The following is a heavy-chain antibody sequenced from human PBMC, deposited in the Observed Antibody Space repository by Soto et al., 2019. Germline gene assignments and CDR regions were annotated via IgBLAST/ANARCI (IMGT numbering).Heavy chain of an antibody. Sequence: GGPLRLSCTASGFTFSRFNMNWFRQAPGKGLEWVSYISSSSSTMYYADSVKGRFTISRDNAKNSLYLQMHSLRDEDTAVYYCAVAYYYFAMDVWGQGTTVTVSS. D-gene: IGHD5-12*01. CDR1: GFTFSRFN. CDR3: AVAYYYFAMDV. CDR2: ISSSSSTM. V-gene: IGHV3-48*02. J-gene: IGHJ6*02.